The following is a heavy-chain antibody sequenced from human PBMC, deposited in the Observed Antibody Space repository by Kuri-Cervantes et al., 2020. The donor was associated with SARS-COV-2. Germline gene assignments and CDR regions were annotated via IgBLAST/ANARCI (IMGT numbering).Heavy chain of an antibody. Sequence: SGPTLVKPTETLTLTCTVSGFSLSNARMGVSWIRQPPGKALEWLALIYWDDDKRYGPSLKSRLTITKDTSKNQVVLTMTNMDPVDTATYYCAHRRVVPAASYFDYWGQGTLVTVSS. CDR3: AHRRVVPAASYFDY. CDR1: GFSLSNARMG. CDR2: IYWDDDK. D-gene: IGHD2-2*01. J-gene: IGHJ4*02. V-gene: IGHV2-5*05.